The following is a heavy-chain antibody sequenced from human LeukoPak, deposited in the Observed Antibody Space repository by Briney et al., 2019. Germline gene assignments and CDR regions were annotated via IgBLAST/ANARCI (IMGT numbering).Heavy chain of an antibody. CDR3: ARGPRLRYFDWLFDY. CDR2: ISSSGSTI. J-gene: IGHJ4*02. CDR1: GFTFSSYA. D-gene: IGHD3-9*01. Sequence: GGSLRLSCAASGFTFSSYAMSWVRQAPGKGLEWVSYISSSGSTIYYADSVKGRFTISRDNAKNSLYLQMNSLRAEDTAVYYCARGPRLRYFDWLFDYWGQGTLVTVSS. V-gene: IGHV3-48*04.